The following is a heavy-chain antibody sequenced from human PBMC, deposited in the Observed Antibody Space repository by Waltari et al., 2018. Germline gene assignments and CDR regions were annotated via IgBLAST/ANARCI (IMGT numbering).Heavy chain of an antibody. CDR3: ARGITGTTGDYFDY. CDR2: INPNSGGT. V-gene: IGHV1-2*02. CDR1: GDTFTGYY. J-gene: IGHJ4*02. Sequence: HVQVVQPGAEVKRPGASLKVSCTASGDTFTGYYMHWVRQAPGQGLEWMGWINPNSGGTNYAQKFQGRVTMTRDTSISTAYMELGRLRSDDTAVYYCARGITGTTGDYFDYWGQGTLVTVSS. D-gene: IGHD1-7*01.